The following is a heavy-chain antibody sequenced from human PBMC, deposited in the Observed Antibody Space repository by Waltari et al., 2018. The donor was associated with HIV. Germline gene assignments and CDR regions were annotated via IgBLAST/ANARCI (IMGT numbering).Heavy chain of an antibody. CDR2: INHSGST. V-gene: IGHV4-34*01. Sequence: QVQLQQWGAGLLKPSETLSLTCAVYGGSFSGYYWSWIRQPPGKGLEWIGEINHSGSTNYNPSLKSRVTISVDTSKNQFSLKLSSVTAADTAVYYCASPGAGLEWSFGYWGQGTLVTVSS. J-gene: IGHJ4*02. D-gene: IGHD3-3*01. CDR1: GGSFSGYY. CDR3: ASPGAGLEWSFGY.